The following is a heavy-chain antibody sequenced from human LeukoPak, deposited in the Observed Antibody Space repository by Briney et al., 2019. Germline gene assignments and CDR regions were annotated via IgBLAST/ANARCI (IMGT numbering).Heavy chain of an antibody. Sequence: SVKVSCKASGGTFSSYAISWVRQAPGQGLEWMGGIIPIFGTANYAQKFQGRVTITTDESTSTAYMELSSLRSEDTAVYYCARGRAVPAVPNGYFDLWGRGTLVTVSS. J-gene: IGHJ2*01. CDR1: GGTFSSYA. CDR2: IIPIFGTA. D-gene: IGHD2-2*01. V-gene: IGHV1-69*05. CDR3: ARGRAVPAVPNGYFDL.